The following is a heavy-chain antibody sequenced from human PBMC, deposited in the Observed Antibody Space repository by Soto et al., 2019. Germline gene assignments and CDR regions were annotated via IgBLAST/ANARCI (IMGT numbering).Heavy chain of an antibody. CDR3: ARDRGHPDQYSSSWYGIEYYSSGMDV. J-gene: IGHJ6*02. D-gene: IGHD6-13*01. Sequence: QVQLVQSGAEVKKPGSSVKVSGKASGVTFSSYAISWVRQSPGQGLEGMGGIIPIFGTANYAQKFQGRVTIPADDYTSTAYMELSRLRSEDTAVYYCARDRGHPDQYSSSWYGIEYYSSGMDVWGQGTTVTV. V-gene: IGHV1-69*01. CDR2: IIPIFGTA. CDR1: GVTFSSYA.